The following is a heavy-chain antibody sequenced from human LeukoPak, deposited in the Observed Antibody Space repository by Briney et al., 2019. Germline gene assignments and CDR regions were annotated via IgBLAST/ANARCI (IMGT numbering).Heavy chain of an antibody. V-gene: IGHV1-46*01. D-gene: IGHD1-7*01. CDR3: ARDRELWAFDI. CDR1: GYTFTSYY. Sequence: ASVKVSCKASGYTFTSYYMHWVRQAPGQGLEWMGIINPSGGSTSYAQKFQGRVTVTRDMSTSTVYMELSSLRSEDTAVYYCARDRELWAFDIWGQGTMVTVPS. CDR2: INPSGGST. J-gene: IGHJ3*02.